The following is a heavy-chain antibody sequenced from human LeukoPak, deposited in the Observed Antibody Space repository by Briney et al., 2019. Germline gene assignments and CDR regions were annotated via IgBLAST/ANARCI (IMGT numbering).Heavy chain of an antibody. V-gene: IGHV4-38-2*01. Sequence: SETLSLTCVVSGYSISSGYYWGWIRQPPGKGLEWIGSIYHSGSTYYNPSLKSRVTISVDTSKNQFSLKLSSVTAADTAVYYCARTSIIAVAGTHEWFDPWGQGTLVTVSS. CDR1: GYSISSGYY. D-gene: IGHD6-19*01. CDR3: ARTSIIAVAGTHEWFDP. J-gene: IGHJ5*02. CDR2: IYHSGST.